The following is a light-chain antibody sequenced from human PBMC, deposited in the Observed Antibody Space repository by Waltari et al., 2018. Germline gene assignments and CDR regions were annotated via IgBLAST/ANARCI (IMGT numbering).Light chain of an antibody. Sequence: QSALTPPAAGSGSPGQSTTLPCTATSSGLGSYNLFSWYQQDPGKVPKLLSYEVSQRPVAVCFRGSGSESGNTAAMTMSGLEDEDDADYDCCEYAGSYTYVFGTGTKVTVL. J-gene: IGLJ1*01. CDR1: SSGLGSYNL. CDR3: CEYAGSYTYV. CDR2: EVS. V-gene: IGLV2-23*02.